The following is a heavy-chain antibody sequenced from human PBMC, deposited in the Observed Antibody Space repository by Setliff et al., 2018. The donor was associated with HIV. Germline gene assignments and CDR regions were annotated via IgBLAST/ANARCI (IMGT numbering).Heavy chain of an antibody. CDR3: ARSSSSWSGWFDP. J-gene: IGHJ5*02. CDR1: GGSISSYY. Sequence: SETLSLTCTVSGGSISSYYWSWIRQSPGKGPEWIGYTYTSGSTNYNHNPSLKSRVTISVDTSKNQFSLKLSSVTAADTAVYYCARSSSSWSGWFDPWGQGTLVTVSS. CDR2: TYTSGST. V-gene: IGHV4-4*09. D-gene: IGHD6-13*01.